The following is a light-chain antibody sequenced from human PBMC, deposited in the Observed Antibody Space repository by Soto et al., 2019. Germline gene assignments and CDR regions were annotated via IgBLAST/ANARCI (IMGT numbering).Light chain of an antibody. CDR3: QQYNSYSGT. CDR2: DAS. Sequence: DIQMTQSPSSVSASVGDRVTITCRASQGISSWLAWYQQKPGKAPKLLIYDASSLESGVPSRFSGSGSATEFNLTISSLQPDDFATYYCQQYNSYSGTFGQGTKVDIK. CDR1: QGISSW. V-gene: IGKV1-5*01. J-gene: IGKJ1*01.